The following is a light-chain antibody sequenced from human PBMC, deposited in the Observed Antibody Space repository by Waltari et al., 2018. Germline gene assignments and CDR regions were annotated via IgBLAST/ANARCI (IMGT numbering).Light chain of an antibody. V-gene: IGLV2-11*01. CDR1: SRDVGGNHY. Sequence: QSALTQPRSLSGSPGQSVTISCTGTSRDVGGNHYVVWFQQHPGKVPKRLIYDISERPSDVPERFSGSKSANTSSLTISGLQTEDEADYYCCSFAGSYTFVFGTGTRVTVL. J-gene: IGLJ1*01. CDR3: CSFAGSYTFV. CDR2: DIS.